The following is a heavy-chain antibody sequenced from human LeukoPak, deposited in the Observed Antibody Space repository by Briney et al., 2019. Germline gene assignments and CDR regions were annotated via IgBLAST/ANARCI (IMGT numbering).Heavy chain of an antibody. J-gene: IGHJ4*02. V-gene: IGHV4-4*07. CDR3: ARDLTGYSECWN. CDR2: MYTSGST. CDR1: GDSITSYY. Sequence: SETLSLTCTVSGDSITSYYWSWIRQPAGKGLEWIGRMYTSGSTNYNPSLKSRVTISVDTSKNQFSLKLSSVTAADTAVYYCARDLTGYSECWNWGQGTLVTVSS. D-gene: IGHD5-12*01.